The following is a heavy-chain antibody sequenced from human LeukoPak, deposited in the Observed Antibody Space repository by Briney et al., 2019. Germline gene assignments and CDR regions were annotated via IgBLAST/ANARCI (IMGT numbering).Heavy chain of an antibody. D-gene: IGHD2-2*01. V-gene: IGHV4-59*01. CDR1: GGSISSYY. Sequence: SETLSLTCTVSGGSISSYYWSWIRQPPGKGLEWIGYIYYSGSTNYNTSLKSRVTISVDTSKNKFSLKLKSVAAQATALFYFARVGRYCSSTSCYGGIDPWGEGALFTVSS. CDR2: IYYSGST. J-gene: IGHJ5*02. CDR3: ARVGRYCSSTSCYGGIDP.